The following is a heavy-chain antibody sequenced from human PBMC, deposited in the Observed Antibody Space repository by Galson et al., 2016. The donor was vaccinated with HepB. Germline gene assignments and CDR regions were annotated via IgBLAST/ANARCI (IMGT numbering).Heavy chain of an antibody. Sequence: SLRLSCAASGFIFEDYAMHWVRQVPGKGLEWVSAIETAGAKYYPDSVKGRFTISRENAKNSLYLQMNSLRAGDTAVYYCARGKALWTLPWNYGLDVWGKGTTVTVSP. D-gene: IGHD3-10*01. CDR3: ARGKALWTLPWNYGLDV. CDR1: GFIFEDYA. V-gene: IGHV3-13*01. CDR2: IETAGAK. J-gene: IGHJ6*04.